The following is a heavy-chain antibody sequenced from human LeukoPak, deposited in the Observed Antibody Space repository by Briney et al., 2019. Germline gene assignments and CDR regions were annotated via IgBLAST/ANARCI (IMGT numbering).Heavy chain of an antibody. CDR1: GYTFTGYY. V-gene: IGHV1-2*02. CDR3: ARGEAYYDSSGLFDY. D-gene: IGHD3-22*01. Sequence: ASVKVSFKASGYTFTGYYMHWVRQAPGQGLEWMGWINPNSGGTNYAQKFQGRVTMTRDTSISTAYMELSRLRSDDTAVYYCARGEAYYDSSGLFDYWGQGTLVTVSS. CDR2: INPNSGGT. J-gene: IGHJ4*02.